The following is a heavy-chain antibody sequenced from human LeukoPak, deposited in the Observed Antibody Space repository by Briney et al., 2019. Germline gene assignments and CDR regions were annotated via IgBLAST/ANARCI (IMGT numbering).Heavy chain of an antibody. CDR2: IRYDGSNK. CDR3: ARDYPYSYSMNV. J-gene: IGHJ6*03. Sequence: GGSLRLSCAASGFTFSKYGMHWVRQAPGKGLECVAFIRYDGSNKYYADSVKGRFIIYRDNAKNLLFLQMNSLRAEDTAVYYCARDYPYSYSMNVWGNGTTVTVSS. V-gene: IGHV3-30*02. CDR1: GFTFSKYG. D-gene: IGHD4-11*01.